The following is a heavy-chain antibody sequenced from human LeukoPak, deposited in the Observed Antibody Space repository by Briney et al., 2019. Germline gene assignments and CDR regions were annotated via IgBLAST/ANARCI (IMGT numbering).Heavy chain of an antibody. CDR2: INHSGST. Sequence: PSETLSLTCTVSGGSISSSSYYWSWIRQPPGKGLEWIGEINHSGSTNYNPSLKSRVTISVDTSKNQFSLKLSSVTAADTAVYYCARGFYLDPWGQGTLVTVSS. V-gene: IGHV4-39*07. CDR3: ARGFYLDP. D-gene: IGHD3-16*02. J-gene: IGHJ5*02. CDR1: GGSISSSSYY.